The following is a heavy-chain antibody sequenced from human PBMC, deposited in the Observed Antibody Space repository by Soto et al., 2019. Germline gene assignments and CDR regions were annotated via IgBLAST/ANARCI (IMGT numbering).Heavy chain of an antibody. J-gene: IGHJ6*02. V-gene: IGHV4-30-4*01. CDR3: ARESRRHYYYYYGMDV. Sequence: SETLSLTCTVSGGSISSGDYYWSWIRQPPGKGLEWIGYIYYSGSTYYNPSLKSRVTISEDTSKNQFSLKLSSVTAADTAVYHCARESRRHYYYYYGMDVWGQGTTVTVSS. CDR1: GGSISSGDYY. D-gene: IGHD6-25*01. CDR2: IYYSGST.